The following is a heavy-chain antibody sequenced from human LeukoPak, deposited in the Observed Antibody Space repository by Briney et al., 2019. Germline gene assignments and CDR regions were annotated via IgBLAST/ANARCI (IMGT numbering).Heavy chain of an antibody. CDR2: IYTSGST. Sequence: SETLSLTCTVSGGSISSYYWSWIRQPAGKGLELIGRIYTSGSTNYNPSLKSRVTISVDKSKNQFSLKLSSVTAADTAVYYCAREKVSYQLTPYYFDYWGQGTLVTVSS. V-gene: IGHV4-4*07. CDR1: GGSISSYY. CDR3: AREKVSYQLTPYYFDY. D-gene: IGHD2-2*01. J-gene: IGHJ4*02.